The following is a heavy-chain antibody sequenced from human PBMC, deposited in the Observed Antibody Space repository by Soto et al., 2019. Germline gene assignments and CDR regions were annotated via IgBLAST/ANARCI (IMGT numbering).Heavy chain of an antibody. J-gene: IGHJ4*02. Sequence: QITLKESGPTLVKPTQTLTLTCTFSGFSLRTSGVGVGWSRQPPGKALEWLALIYWDDDKRYSPSLKSRLTITKDTSKNQVVLTMTNMDPVDTATYYCARHRGYYYDSSGYYPDYWGQGTLVTVSS. CDR3: ARHRGYYYDSSGYYPDY. D-gene: IGHD3-22*01. CDR1: GFSLRTSGVG. V-gene: IGHV2-5*02. CDR2: IYWDDDK.